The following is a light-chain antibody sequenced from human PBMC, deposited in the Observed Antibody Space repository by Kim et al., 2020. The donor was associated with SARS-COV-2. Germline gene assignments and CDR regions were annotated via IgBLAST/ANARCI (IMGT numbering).Light chain of an antibody. CDR3: QAWDSSTV. CDR1: KLGNKY. V-gene: IGLV3-1*01. CDR2: QDS. J-gene: IGLJ1*01. Sequence: SYELTQPPSVSVSPGQTASITCFGDKLGNKYVSWYQQKPGQSPLLVIYQDSKRPSGIPERFSGSNSGNTATLTISGTQAMDEADYYCQAWDSSTVFGTGT.